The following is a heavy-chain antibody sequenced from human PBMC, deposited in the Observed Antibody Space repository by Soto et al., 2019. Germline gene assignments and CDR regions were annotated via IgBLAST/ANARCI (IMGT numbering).Heavy chain of an antibody. CDR2: IRHSGNT. CDR3: ARTRGGYDYGPRDY. D-gene: IGHD5-18*01. Sequence: QVQLQESGPGLVKPSGTLSLTCAVSGGSISSSNWWSWVRQPPGKGLEWIGEIRHSGNTNYNPSLKSQVTMSVDKSTNQFSLKLSSVTAADTAVYFCARTRGGYDYGPRDYWGQGALVTVSS. V-gene: IGHV4-4*02. J-gene: IGHJ4*02. CDR1: GGSISSSNW.